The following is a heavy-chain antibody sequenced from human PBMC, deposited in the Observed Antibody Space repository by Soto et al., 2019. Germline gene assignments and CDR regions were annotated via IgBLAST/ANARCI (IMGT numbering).Heavy chain of an antibody. CDR3: ARSSSQRLVRGVIVGWFDP. J-gene: IGHJ5*02. CDR1: GGSISSGGYS. D-gene: IGHD3-10*01. Sequence: QLQLQESGSGLVKPSQTLSLTCAVSGGSISSGGYSWSWIRQPPGKGLEWIGYIYHSGSTYYDPPLTGRGTISVASSNNQFSLKLSSVTAADTAVYYCARSSSQRLVRGVIVGWFDPWGQGTLVTVSS. V-gene: IGHV4-30-2*01. CDR2: IYHSGST.